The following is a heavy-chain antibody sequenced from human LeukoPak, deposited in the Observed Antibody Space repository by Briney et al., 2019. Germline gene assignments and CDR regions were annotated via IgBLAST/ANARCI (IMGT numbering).Heavy chain of an antibody. D-gene: IGHD6-19*01. Sequence: GGSLRLSCAASGFTFSSYSMNWVRQAPGKGLEWVSYISSSSSTIYYADSVKGRFTISRDNAKNSLYLQMNSLRAEDTAVYYCARDIFYHQWLEPYYYYYGMDVWGQGTTVTVSS. V-gene: IGHV3-48*01. CDR3: ARDIFYHQWLEPYYYYYGMDV. CDR1: GFTFSSYS. J-gene: IGHJ6*02. CDR2: ISSSSSTI.